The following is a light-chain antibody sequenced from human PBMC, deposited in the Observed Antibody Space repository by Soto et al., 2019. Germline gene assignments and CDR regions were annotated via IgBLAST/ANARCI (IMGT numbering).Light chain of an antibody. CDR2: AAS. CDR1: QSISSY. V-gene: IGKV1-39*01. J-gene: IGKJ1*01. Sequence: DMQMTQSPSSLSASVGDRVTITCRASQSISSYLNWYQQKPGKAPKLLIYAASSLQSGVPSRFSGSGSWPDFTLTISSLQPEDFATYYCQQSYSTPPWTFGQGTKVDIK. CDR3: QQSYSTPPWT.